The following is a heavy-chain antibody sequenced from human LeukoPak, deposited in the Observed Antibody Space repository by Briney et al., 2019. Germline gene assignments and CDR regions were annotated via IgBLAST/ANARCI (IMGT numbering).Heavy chain of an antibody. CDR2: IHYSGST. CDR1: GGSINSYY. D-gene: IGHD3-22*01. V-gene: IGHV4-59*01. Sequence: SETLSLTCTVSGGSINSYYWSWIRQPPGKRLEWIGYIHYSGSTNYNPSLKSRVTILVDTSKNQFSLKLSSVTAADTAVYYCARVRDRSGYFYDFDYWGQGTLVTVSS. CDR3: ARVRDRSGYFYDFDY. J-gene: IGHJ4*02.